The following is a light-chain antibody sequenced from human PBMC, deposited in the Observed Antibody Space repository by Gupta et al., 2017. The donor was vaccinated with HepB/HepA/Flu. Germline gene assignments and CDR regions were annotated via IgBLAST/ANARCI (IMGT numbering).Light chain of an antibody. CDR2: DVT. CDR3: SSSSSSTTRV. J-gene: IGLJ1*01. Sequence: SALTQPASVSGSPGQSITISCTGTTSDVGDYNYVSWYQQHPGKAPTLLIYDVTNRPSGVSNRFSGSKSGNTASLSISGLQAEDEADYYCSSSSSSTTRVFGTGTKVTVL. V-gene: IGLV2-14*03. CDR1: TSDVGDYNY.